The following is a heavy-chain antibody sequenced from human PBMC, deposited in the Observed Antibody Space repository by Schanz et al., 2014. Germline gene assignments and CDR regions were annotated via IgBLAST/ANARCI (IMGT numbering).Heavy chain of an antibody. CDR1: GFIFNDYY. V-gene: IGHV3-11*01. CDR3: AKDLAAVGVFDY. D-gene: IGHD6-13*01. J-gene: IGHJ4*02. Sequence: QVQLVESGGGLVKPGGSLRLSCAASGFIFNDYYMNWIRQAPGKGLEWLSYISRDGTTSYYADSVKGRFTISRDNAKNSLYLEMTSLRGEDTAVYYCAKDLAAVGVFDYWGQGSLVTVSP. CDR2: ISRDGTTS.